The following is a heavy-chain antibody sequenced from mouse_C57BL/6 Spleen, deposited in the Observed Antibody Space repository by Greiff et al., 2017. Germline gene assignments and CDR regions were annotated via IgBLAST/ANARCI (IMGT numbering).Heavy chain of an antibody. D-gene: IGHD1-1*01. V-gene: IGHV1-53*01. CDR2: INPSTGGT. Sequence: QVQLQQPGTELVKPGASVKLSCKASGYTFPSYWMRWVQQRPGQGLEWIGNINPSTGGTNYNEKFKGKATLTVDKSSSTAYMQLSSLTSEDSAVYYCAREDYYGSSLRFAYWGQGTLVTVSA. CDR1: GYTFPSYW. J-gene: IGHJ3*01. CDR3: AREDYYGSSLRFAY.